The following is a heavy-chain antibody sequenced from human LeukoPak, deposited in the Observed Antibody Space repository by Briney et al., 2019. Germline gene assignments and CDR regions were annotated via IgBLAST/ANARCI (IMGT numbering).Heavy chain of an antibody. D-gene: IGHD6-6*01. CDR2: INPNSGGT. CDR1: GYTFTGYY. J-gene: IGHJ4*02. CDR3: ARDLGYSSSFPSRY. V-gene: IGHV1-2*02. Sequence: ASVKVSCKASGYTFTGYYMHWVRQAPGQGLEWMGWINPNSGGTNYAQKFQGRVTMTTDTSTSTAYMELRSLRSDDTAVYYCARDLGYSSSFPSRYWGQGTLVTVSS.